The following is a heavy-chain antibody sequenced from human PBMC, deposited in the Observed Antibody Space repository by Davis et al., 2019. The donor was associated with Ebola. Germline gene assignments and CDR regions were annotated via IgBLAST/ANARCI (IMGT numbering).Heavy chain of an antibody. CDR2: ISSSSSYT. Sequence: PGGSLRLSCAASGFTFSSYSMNWVRQAPGKGLEWVSSISSSSSYTYYADSVKGRFTISRDNAKNSLYLQMNSLRAEDTAVYYCARDLILEWLLYRDYYFDYWGQGTLVTVSS. V-gene: IGHV3-21*01. J-gene: IGHJ4*02. CDR3: ARDLILEWLLYRDYYFDY. CDR1: GFTFSSYS. D-gene: IGHD3-3*01.